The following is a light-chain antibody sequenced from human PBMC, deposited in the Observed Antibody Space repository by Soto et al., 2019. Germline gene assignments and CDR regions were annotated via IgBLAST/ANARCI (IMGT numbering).Light chain of an antibody. Sequence: IQMTQSPSSLSASVGDRFTITFRASQGIRNDLGWYQQKPGKAPNLLIYAASSLQSGVPSRFSGSGSGTDFTLTISSLQPEDFATYYCLQDYNYPLTFGGGTKVDIK. V-gene: IGKV1-6*01. CDR2: AAS. CDR1: QGIRND. J-gene: IGKJ4*01. CDR3: LQDYNYPLT.